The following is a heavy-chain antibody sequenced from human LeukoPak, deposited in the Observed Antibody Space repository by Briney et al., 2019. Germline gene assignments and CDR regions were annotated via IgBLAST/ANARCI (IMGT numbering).Heavy chain of an antibody. Sequence: GGSLRLSCAASGFTFDDYAMHWVRQAPGKGLEWVSLISWDGGSTYYADSVKGRFTISRDNSKNSLYLQMNSLRAEDTALYYCAKGGGSYYGRFDYWGQGTLVTVSS. CDR2: ISWDGGST. CDR3: AKGGGSYYGRFDY. J-gene: IGHJ4*02. CDR1: GFTFDDYA. V-gene: IGHV3-43D*03. D-gene: IGHD1-26*01.